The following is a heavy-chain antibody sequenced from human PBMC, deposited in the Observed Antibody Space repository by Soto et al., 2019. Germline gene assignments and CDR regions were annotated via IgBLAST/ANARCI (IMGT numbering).Heavy chain of an antibody. D-gene: IGHD5-18*01. CDR1: GGSISSYY. CDR3: ARERGYSYGLYYFDY. J-gene: IGHJ4*02. Sequence: SETLSLTCTVSGGSISSYYWSWIRQPPGKALEWIGYIYYSGSTNYNPSLKSRVTISVDTSKNQFSLKLSSVTAADTAVYYCARERGYSYGLYYFDYWGQGTLVTVSS. CDR2: IYYSGST. V-gene: IGHV4-59*01.